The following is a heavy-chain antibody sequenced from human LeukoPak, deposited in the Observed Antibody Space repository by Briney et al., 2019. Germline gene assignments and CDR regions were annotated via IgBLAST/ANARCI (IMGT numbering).Heavy chain of an antibody. Sequence: PGGSLRLSCAASGFTFSSYWMSWVRQAPGKGLEWVANIKQDGSEKYYVDSVKGRFTISRDNAKNSLYLQMNSLRAEDTAVYYCARVPNDGSTSCYDPWTGTTVPCDAFDIWGQGTMVTVSS. CDR2: IKQDGSEK. CDR1: GFTFSSYW. D-gene: IGHD2-2*01. CDR3: ARVPNDGSTSCYDPWTGTTVPCDAFDI. J-gene: IGHJ3*02. V-gene: IGHV3-7*01.